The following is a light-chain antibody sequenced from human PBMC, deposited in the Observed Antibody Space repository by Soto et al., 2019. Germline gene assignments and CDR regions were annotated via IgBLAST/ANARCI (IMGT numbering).Light chain of an antibody. J-gene: IGLJ1*01. CDR1: ISNIGNNY. CDR2: ESN. CDR3: ASWDHSLSGYV. V-gene: IGLV1-51*02. Sequence: QSVLTQPPSVSAAPGQKVTISCSGTISNIGNNYVSWYQQLPEAAPTLLIYESNRRPTGIPDRFSGSKSATSATLDITGLQTGDEADYYCASWDHSLSGYVFGSGTKDTVL.